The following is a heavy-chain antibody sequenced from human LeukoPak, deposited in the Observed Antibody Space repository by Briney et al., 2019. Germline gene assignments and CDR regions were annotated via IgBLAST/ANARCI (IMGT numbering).Heavy chain of an antibody. D-gene: IGHD5-24*01. J-gene: IGHJ4*02. V-gene: IGHV1-46*01. CDR2: INPSDGDT. Sequence: ASVKVSCKASGYTFTSYYMHWLRQAPGQGLECMGIINPSDGDTNYARRFQGRVTTTRDTSTSTVYMELSSLRSEDTAVYYCARGGYNSKFDNWGQGTLVTVSS. CDR3: ARGGYNSKFDN. CDR1: GYTFTSYY.